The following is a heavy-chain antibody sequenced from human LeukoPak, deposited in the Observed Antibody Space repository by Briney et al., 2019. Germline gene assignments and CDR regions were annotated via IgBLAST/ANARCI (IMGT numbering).Heavy chain of an antibody. D-gene: IGHD3-22*01. CDR1: GYTFTSYY. Sequence: ASVKVSCKASGYTFTSYYMHWVRQAPGQGLEWMGIINPSGGSTSYAQRFQGRVTMTRDMSTSTVYMELSSLRSEDTAVYYCATYDSSGYYGYWGQGTLVTVSS. CDR3: ATYDSSGYYGY. CDR2: INPSGGST. J-gene: IGHJ4*02. V-gene: IGHV1-46*01.